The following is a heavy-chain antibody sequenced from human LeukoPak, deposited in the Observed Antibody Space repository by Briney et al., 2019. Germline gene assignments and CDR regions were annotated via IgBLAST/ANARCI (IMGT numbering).Heavy chain of an antibody. Sequence: ASVKVSCKGSGYTVTSYYMHWVGQAPGQGREWEGWINPNSGGRNYAKKFHGRVTMTREKSIKKDYMEMSRLRSEETAGEYCGRDDGVFLTDYGDYKMGHWGQGTLVTVSS. CDR1: GYTVTSYY. V-gene: IGHV1-2*02. CDR3: GRDDGVFLTDYGDYKMGH. D-gene: IGHD4-17*01. CDR2: INPNSGGR. J-gene: IGHJ4*02.